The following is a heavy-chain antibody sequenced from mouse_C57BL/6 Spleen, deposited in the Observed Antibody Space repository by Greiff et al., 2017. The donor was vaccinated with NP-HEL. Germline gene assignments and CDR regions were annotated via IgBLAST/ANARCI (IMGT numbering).Heavy chain of an antibody. J-gene: IGHJ2*01. CDR2: IDPSDSYT. CDR1: GYTFTSYW. Sequence: QVQLQQPGAELVKPGASVKLSCKASGYTFTSYWMHWVNQRPGQGLEWIGEIDPSDSYTNYNQKFKGKATLTVEPSSSTAYMQLSSLTYEDAAVYYCATTVVATGYFDDWGQGTTLTVSS. D-gene: IGHD1-1*02. CDR3: ATTVVATGYFDD. V-gene: IGHV1-50*01.